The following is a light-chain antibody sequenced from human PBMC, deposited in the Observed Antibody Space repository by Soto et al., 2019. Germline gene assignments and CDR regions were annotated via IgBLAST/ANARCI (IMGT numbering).Light chain of an antibody. CDR3: QQYGNGPTIT. CDR1: QSVGSN. J-gene: IGKJ5*01. V-gene: IGKV3-15*01. Sequence: EIVMTQSPVTLPVSPGEGVTLSCRASQSVGSNLAWYQQKLGQAPRLLIFGASTRATGIPARFSGSGSGTEFTLTISSLKSEDFATYYCQQYGNGPTITFGHGTRLEIK. CDR2: GAS.